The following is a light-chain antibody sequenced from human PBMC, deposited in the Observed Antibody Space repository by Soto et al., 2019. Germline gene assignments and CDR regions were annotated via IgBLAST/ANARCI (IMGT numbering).Light chain of an antibody. CDR1: QSVGTN. CDR3: QQYHQWSPIT. CDR2: GAS. J-gene: IGKJ5*01. V-gene: IGKV3-15*01. Sequence: EIVMTQSPGTLSALPGQSATLPCRASQSVGTNLAWYQQKPGQAPRLLIYGASTRATGIPVRFSGSGSGTEFTLTISSLQSDDFAVYYCQQYHQWSPITFGQGTRLE.